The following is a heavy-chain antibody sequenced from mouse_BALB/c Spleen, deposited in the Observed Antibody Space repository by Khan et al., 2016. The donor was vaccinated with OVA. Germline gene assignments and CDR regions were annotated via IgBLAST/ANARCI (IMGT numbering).Heavy chain of an antibody. D-gene: IGHD6-2*01. Sequence: QIQLVQSGPELKKPGETVKISCKASGYTFTNYGMNWVKQAPGKGLKWMGCINTYTGEPTYADDFKGRFVFFLETSASTAYLQISNLKNEDMTTNFCARISSYGYSDVWGAGTTVTVSS. CDR3: ARISSYGYSDV. CDR2: INTYTGEP. CDR1: GYTFTNYG. V-gene: IGHV9-1*02. J-gene: IGHJ1*01.